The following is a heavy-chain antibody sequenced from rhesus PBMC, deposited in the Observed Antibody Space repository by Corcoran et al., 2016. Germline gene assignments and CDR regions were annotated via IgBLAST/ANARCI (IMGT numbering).Heavy chain of an antibody. CDR2: INGNSGKT. CDR1: GASISTYW. CDR3: ERDMKYGNFYGLDS. J-gene: IGHJ6*01. V-gene: IGHV4-80*01. D-gene: IGHD4-29*01. Sequence: QVQLQESGPGLVKPSATLSLTCAVSGASISTYWWSWLRQSPGKGLEWIGGINGNSGKTDYNPSIKSRVTISKDAYKNQFSLKVNSVTAADTAVYYCERDMKYGNFYGLDSWGQGVVVTVSS.